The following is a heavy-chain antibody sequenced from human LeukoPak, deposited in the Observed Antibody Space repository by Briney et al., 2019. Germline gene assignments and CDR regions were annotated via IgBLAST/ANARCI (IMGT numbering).Heavy chain of an antibody. CDR1: GFTFSSYG. CDR3: AKRAAAENYMDV. V-gene: IGHV3-33*06. Sequence: GGSLRLSCAASGFTFSSYGMHWVRQAPGKGLEWVAVISYDGSNKYYADSVKGRFTISRDNSKNTLYLQMNSLRAEDTAVYYCAKRAAAENYMDVWGKGTTVTVSS. CDR2: ISYDGSNK. J-gene: IGHJ6*03. D-gene: IGHD6-13*01.